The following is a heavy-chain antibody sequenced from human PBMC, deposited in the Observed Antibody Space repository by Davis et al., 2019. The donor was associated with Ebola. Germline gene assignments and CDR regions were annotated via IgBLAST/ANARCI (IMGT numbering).Heavy chain of an antibody. CDR3: ATEVIEETSIVTSDY. CDR1: ALSIGTVW. Sequence: PGGSLRLSCAASALSIGTVWMNWVRQAPGKGLEWVGRIKSDRDGGTAEYAAPVKGRFTIIRDDPKDTVYLQMNSLKTEDTAVYYCATEVIEETSIVTSDYWGQGTLVTVSS. J-gene: IGHJ4*02. V-gene: IGHV3-15*07. CDR2: IKSDRDGGTA. D-gene: IGHD3-16*02.